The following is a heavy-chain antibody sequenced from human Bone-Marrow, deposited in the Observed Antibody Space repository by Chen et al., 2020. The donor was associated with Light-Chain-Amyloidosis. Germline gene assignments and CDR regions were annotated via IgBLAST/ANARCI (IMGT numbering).Heavy chain of an antibody. Sequence: GSGPGLVKPSQTLSLTCSVSGASMTNGSHYWSWIRLPAGKGLEWIGRIYTSGNTNYSPSLKSRVTISVDTSKNQFSLKLNSVTAADTDVYYCAREGTAMGRGQFLNFFYYMDVWGKGTTVTVSS. D-gene: IGHD5-18*01. CDR1: GASMTNGSHY. V-gene: IGHV4-61*02. J-gene: IGHJ6*03. CDR3: AREGTAMGRGQFLNFFYYMDV. CDR2: IYTSGNT.